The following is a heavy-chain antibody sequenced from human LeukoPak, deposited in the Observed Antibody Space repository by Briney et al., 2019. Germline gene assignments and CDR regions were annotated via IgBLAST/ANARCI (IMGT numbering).Heavy chain of an antibody. Sequence: SETLSLTCTVSGGSISSYYWSWIRQPPGKGREWIGDIYTSGSTNYNPSLKSRVTMSVDTSKNQFSLKLSSVSAADTAVYYCARVTYSSSSISLDAFDIWGQGTMVTVSS. CDR3: ARVTYSSSSISLDAFDI. V-gene: IGHV4-4*07. CDR1: GGSISSYY. CDR2: IYTSGST. J-gene: IGHJ3*02. D-gene: IGHD6-6*01.